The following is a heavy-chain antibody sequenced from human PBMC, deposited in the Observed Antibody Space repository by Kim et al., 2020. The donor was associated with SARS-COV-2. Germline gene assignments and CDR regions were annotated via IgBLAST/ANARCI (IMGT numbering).Heavy chain of an antibody. J-gene: IGHJ4*02. V-gene: IGHV4-61*01. CDR3: ARSSCWYIYFDK. D-gene: IGHD6-19*01. Sequence: SETLSLTCSVSNGSVSSDSHFWSWIRQSPGMGLEWIGYIYHDGRTNYHPSLESRVTISLDKSKNQFSLRVRSVTAADTAVYFCARSSCWYIYFDKWGQGSPVTVSS. CDR2: IYHDGRT. CDR1: NGSVSSDSHF.